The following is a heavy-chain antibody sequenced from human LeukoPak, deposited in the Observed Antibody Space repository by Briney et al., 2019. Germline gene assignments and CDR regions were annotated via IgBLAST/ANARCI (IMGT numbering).Heavy chain of an antibody. J-gene: IGHJ4*02. CDR2: ISGSGGST. D-gene: IGHD3-16*02. CDR3: AKVRYYDYVWGSYRAPHFDY. CDR1: GFTFSSYA. V-gene: IGHV3-23*01. Sequence: GGSLRLSCAASGFTFSSYAMSWVRQAPGKGLEWVSAISGSGGSTYYVDSVKGRFTISRDNSKNTLYLQMNSLRAEDTAVYYCAKVRYYDYVWGSYRAPHFDYWGQGTLVTVSS.